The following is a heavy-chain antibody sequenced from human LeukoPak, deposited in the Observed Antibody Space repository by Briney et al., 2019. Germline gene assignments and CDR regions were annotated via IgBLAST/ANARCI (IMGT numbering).Heavy chain of an antibody. CDR2: IYYSGST. CDR1: GGSISSYY. J-gene: IGHJ4*02. Sequence: SETLSLTCTVSGGSISSYYWSWIRQPPGKGLEWIGDIYYSGSTNYNPSLKSRVTISVDTSKNQFSLKLSSVTAADTAVYYCARASGYSSGWAIDYWGQGTLVTVSS. D-gene: IGHD6-19*01. CDR3: ARASGYSSGWAIDY. V-gene: IGHV4-59*01.